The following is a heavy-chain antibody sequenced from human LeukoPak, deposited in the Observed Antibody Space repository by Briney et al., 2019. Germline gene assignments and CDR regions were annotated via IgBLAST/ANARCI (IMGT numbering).Heavy chain of an antibody. CDR2: IIPIFGTA. V-gene: IGHV1-69*01. CDR1: GGTFSSYA. CDR3: ARDPRYCSSTSCYGGGYFDY. D-gene: IGHD2-2*01. Sequence: SVKVSCNASGGTFSSYAISWVRQAPGQGLEWMGGIIPIFGTANYAQKFQGRVTITADESTSTAYMKLSSLRSEDTAVYYCARDPRYCSSTSCYGGGYFDYWGQGTLVTVSS. J-gene: IGHJ4*02.